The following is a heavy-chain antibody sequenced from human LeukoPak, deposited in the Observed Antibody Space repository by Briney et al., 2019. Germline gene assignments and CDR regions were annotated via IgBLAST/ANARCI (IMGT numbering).Heavy chain of an antibody. CDR1: RYTLTELS. Sequence: SCKVSRYTLTELSMHWVRQAPGKGLEWVAFIQNDGSNKFYADSVKGRFTISKDTSINTLYLQMNSLGAEDTAIYYCAKDDPVLDYWGQGTLVTVSS. CDR2: IQNDGSNK. J-gene: IGHJ4*02. CDR3: AKDDPVLDY. V-gene: IGHV3-30*02.